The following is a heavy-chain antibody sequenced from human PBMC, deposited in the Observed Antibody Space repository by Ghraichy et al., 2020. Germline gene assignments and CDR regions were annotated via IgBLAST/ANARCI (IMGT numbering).Heavy chain of an antibody. CDR3: AKVGHYDLWGGYYRGYFDY. CDR1: GFTFSSYA. D-gene: IGHD3-3*01. J-gene: IGHJ4*02. V-gene: IGHV3-23*01. Sequence: GGSLRLSCAASGFTFSSYAMSWVRQAPGKGLEWVSAISGSGGSTYYADSVKGRFTISRDNSKNTLYLQMNSLRAEDTAVYYCAKVGHYDLWGGYYRGYFDYWGQGTLVTVSS. CDR2: ISGSGGST.